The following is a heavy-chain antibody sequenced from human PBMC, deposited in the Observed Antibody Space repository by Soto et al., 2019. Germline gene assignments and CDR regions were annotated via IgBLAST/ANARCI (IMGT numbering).Heavy chain of an antibody. V-gene: IGHV4-59*01. Sequence: PSETLSLTCTVSGGSISSYYWSWIRQPPGKGLEWIGYIYYSGSTNYNPSLKSRVTISVDTSKNQFSLKLSSVTAADTAVYYCARVAAAGRDAFDIWGQGTMVTVPS. D-gene: IGHD6-13*01. CDR1: GGSISSYY. CDR3: ARVAAAGRDAFDI. J-gene: IGHJ3*02. CDR2: IYYSGST.